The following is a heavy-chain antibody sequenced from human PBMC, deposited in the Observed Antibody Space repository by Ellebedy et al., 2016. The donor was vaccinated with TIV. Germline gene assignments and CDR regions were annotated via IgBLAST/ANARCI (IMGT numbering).Heavy chain of an antibody. V-gene: IGHV4-59*01. CDR2: VFSSGYT. D-gene: IGHD2-21*02. J-gene: IGHJ4*02. Sequence: MPSETLSLTCSVSGGSIGRYFWTWIRQSPKKGLEWIGYVFSSGYTNYNPSLESRVTISIDTSKGQFSLRLTSVTAADTAVYYCARGYDNTGFYDCPYDHWGQGTLVTVSS. CDR3: ARGYDNTGFYDCPYDH. CDR1: GGSIGRYF.